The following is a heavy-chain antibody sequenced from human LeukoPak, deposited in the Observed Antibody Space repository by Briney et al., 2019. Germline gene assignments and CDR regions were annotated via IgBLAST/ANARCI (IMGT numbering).Heavy chain of an antibody. CDR2: ISYDGSNK. CDR3: AKSPREAAAVVDY. J-gene: IGHJ4*02. Sequence: GGSLRLSCAASGFTFSSYGMHWVRQAPGKGLEWVAVISYDGSNKYYADSVKGRFTISRDNSKNTLYLQMNSLKAEDTAVYYCAKSPREAAAVVDYWGQGTLVTVSS. D-gene: IGHD6-13*01. CDR1: GFTFSSYG. V-gene: IGHV3-30*18.